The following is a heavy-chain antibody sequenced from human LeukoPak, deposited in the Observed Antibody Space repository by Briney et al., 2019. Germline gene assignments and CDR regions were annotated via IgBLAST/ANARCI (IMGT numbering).Heavy chain of an antibody. J-gene: IGHJ4*02. CDR1: GFTFSSYA. D-gene: IGHD1-26*01. CDR2: ISGSGGST. Sequence: GGSLRLSCAASGFTFSSYAMSWVRQAPGKGLEWVSAISGSGGSTYYADSVKGRFTISRDNSKNTLHLQMNSLRAEDTAVYYCAKGSGVGAIRSGFDYWGQGTLVTVSS. CDR3: AKGSGVGAIRSGFDY. V-gene: IGHV3-23*01.